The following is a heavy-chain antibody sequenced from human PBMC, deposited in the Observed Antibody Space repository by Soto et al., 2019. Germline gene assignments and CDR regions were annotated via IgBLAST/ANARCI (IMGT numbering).Heavy chain of an antibody. J-gene: IGHJ4*02. D-gene: IGHD3-10*01. CDR3: AKDRGRFGELFGTSYFDY. V-gene: IGHV3-30*18. CDR2: ISYDGSNK. Sequence: PGGSLRLSCAASGFTFSSYGLHWVRQAPCKGLEWVAVISYDGSNKYYADSVQGRFTISRDNSKNTLYLQMNSLRAEDTAVYYCAKDRGRFGELFGTSYFDYWGQGALVTVSS. CDR1: GFTFSSYG.